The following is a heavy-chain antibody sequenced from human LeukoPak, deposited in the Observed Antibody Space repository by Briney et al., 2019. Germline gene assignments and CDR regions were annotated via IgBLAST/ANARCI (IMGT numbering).Heavy chain of an antibody. CDR1: GFTFISYG. V-gene: IGHV3-64D*06. J-gene: IGHJ4*02. Sequence: GGSLRLSCSASGFTFISYGMHWVRQAPGKGLEYVSGISYNGRSTYYAESVKGRFTTSRGNSKNRLYLQMSSLRAEDTAVYYCARTIAVAGPYYFDYWGQGTLVTVSS. CDR3: ARTIAVAGPYYFDY. D-gene: IGHD6-19*01. CDR2: ISYNGRST.